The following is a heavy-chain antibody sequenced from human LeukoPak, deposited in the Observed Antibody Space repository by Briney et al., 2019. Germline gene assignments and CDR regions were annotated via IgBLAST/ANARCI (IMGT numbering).Heavy chain of an antibody. D-gene: IGHD3-3*01. CDR2: INPNSGGT. V-gene: IGHV1-2*04. CDR1: GYTFTGYY. J-gene: IGHJ3*02. CDR3: ARDHDFWSGYLSYGFDI. Sequence: GASVKVSCKASGYTFTGYYVHWVRQAPGQGLEWMGWINPNSGGTNYAQKFQGWDTMTRDTSISTAYMELSRLRSDDTAVYYCARDHDFWSGYLSYGFDIWGQGTMVTVSS.